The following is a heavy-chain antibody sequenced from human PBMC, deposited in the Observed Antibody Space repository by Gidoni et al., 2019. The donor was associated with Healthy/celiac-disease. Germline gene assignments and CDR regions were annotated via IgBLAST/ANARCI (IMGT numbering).Heavy chain of an antibody. CDR3: ARHRGAWAAAAGFDY. D-gene: IGHD6-13*01. Sequence: QLQLQESGPGLVKPSETLSLTCTVSGGSISSSSYYWGWIRQPPGKGLEWIGSIYYSGSTYYNPSLKSRVTISVDTSKNQFSLKLSSVTAADTAVYYCARHRGAWAAAAGFDYWGQGTLVTVSS. CDR2: IYYSGST. V-gene: IGHV4-39*01. CDR1: GGSISSSSYY. J-gene: IGHJ4*02.